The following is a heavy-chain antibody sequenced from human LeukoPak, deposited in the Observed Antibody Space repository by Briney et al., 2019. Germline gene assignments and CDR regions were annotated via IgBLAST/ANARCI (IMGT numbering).Heavy chain of an antibody. V-gene: IGHV4-31*03. Sequence: TSQTLSLTCTVSGGSISSGGYYWSWIRQHPGKGLEWIGYIYYSGSTYYNPSLKSRVTISVDTSKNQFSLKLSSVTAADTAVYYCARQAPYYYGMDVWGQGTTATVSS. CDR2: IYYSGST. CDR1: GGSISSGGYY. J-gene: IGHJ6*02. CDR3: ARQAPYYYGMDV.